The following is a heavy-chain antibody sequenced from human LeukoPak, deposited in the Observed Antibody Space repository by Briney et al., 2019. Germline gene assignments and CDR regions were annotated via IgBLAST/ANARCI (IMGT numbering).Heavy chain of an antibody. CDR3: AREMPSSITMIVVVITDAFDI. J-gene: IGHJ3*02. CDR1: GGTFSSYA. D-gene: IGHD3-22*01. Sequence: GASVKVSCKASGGTFSSYAISWVRQAPGQGLEWMGRIIPILGIANYAQKFQGRVTITADKSTSTAYMELSSLRSEDTAVYYCAREMPSSITMIVVVITDAFDIWGQGTMVTVSS. V-gene: IGHV1-69*04. CDR2: IIPILGIA.